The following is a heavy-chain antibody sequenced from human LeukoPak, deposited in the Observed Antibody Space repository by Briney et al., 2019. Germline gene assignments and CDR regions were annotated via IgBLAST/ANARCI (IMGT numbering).Heavy chain of an antibody. D-gene: IGHD3-16*01. V-gene: IGHV3-48*01. J-gene: IGHJ3*02. CDR1: GFTFNAYS. Sequence: GVLRLSCAASGFTFNAYSMNWARQAPGKGLEWISYIRSRDGIVSYADSVKGRFTISTDTAKSSLFLQMNGLSADDTAVYYCVRDYVYAFDIWGQGTMVTVSS. CDR3: VRDYVYAFDI. CDR2: IRSRDGIV.